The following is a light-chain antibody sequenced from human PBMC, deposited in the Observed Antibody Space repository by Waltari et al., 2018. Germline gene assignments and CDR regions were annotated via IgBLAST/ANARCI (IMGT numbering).Light chain of an antibody. CDR1: PSVFYNSHNKKY. CDR3: QQYLNTPPT. J-gene: IGKJ4*01. V-gene: IGKV4-1*01. Sequence: DIVMTQSPDSLAVSLGERATINCKSSPSVFYNSHNKKYLAWYQQKSGQPPKLLIHWASSRESGVPDRFSGSGSATDFTLTISNLQAEDVAIYYCQQYLNTPPTFGGGTKVEIK. CDR2: WAS.